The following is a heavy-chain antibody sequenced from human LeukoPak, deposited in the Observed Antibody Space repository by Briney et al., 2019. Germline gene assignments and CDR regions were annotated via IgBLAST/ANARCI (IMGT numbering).Heavy chain of an antibody. CDR3: ARPSGYSRSWPPHDH. J-gene: IGHJ5*02. CDR1: GFAFNTYA. CDR2: ISYDGINK. D-gene: IGHD6-13*01. V-gene: IGHV3-30*04. Sequence: GVSLSLSCAASGFAFNTYAMHWLRHAPGKGLEWVAVISYDGINKYYADSVRGRFTISRDNSKNTLYLQVISLRAEDTAVYYCARPSGYSRSWPPHDHWGQGNLVTVSS.